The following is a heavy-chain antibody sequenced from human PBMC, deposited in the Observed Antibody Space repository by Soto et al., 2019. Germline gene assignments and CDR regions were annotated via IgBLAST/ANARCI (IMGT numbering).Heavy chain of an antibody. J-gene: IGHJ4*02. CDR3: AVPGAGDFDS. D-gene: IGHD6-13*01. CDR1: VGSFSSYA. V-gene: IGHV1-69*13. CDR2: IIPIFGTA. Sequence: SVKVSCNASVGSFSSYAISWVRQAPGQGLEWMGGIIPIFGTANYAQKFQGRVTITADESTSTAYMELSSLTSMTAADTAVYYCAVPGAGDFDSWSQGTLVTVSS.